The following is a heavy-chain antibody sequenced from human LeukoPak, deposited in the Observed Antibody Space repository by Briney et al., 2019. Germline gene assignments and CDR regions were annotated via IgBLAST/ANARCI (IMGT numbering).Heavy chain of an antibody. D-gene: IGHD6-13*01. CDR3: ARFSGYSSSWYETDAFDI. Sequence: GGSLRLSCAASGFTFSSYSMNWVRQAPGKGLEWVSSISSSSSYIYYADSVKGRFTISRDNAKNSLYLQMNSLRAEDTAVYYCARFSGYSSSWYETDAFDIWGQGTMVTVSS. J-gene: IGHJ3*02. V-gene: IGHV3-21*01. CDR2: ISSSSSYI. CDR1: GFTFSSYS.